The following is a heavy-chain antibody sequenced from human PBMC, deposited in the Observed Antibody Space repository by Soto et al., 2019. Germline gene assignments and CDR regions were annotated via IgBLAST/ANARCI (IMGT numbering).Heavy chain of an antibody. Sequence: GESLKISCKGSGYSFTSYWIGWVRQMPGKGLEWMGIIYPGDSDTRYSPSFQGQVTISADKSISTAYLQRSSLKASDTAMYYCARTRSPYCSGSIDAFDIWGQGTMVTVSS. CDR2: IYPGDSDT. J-gene: IGHJ3*02. D-gene: IGHD3-10*01. V-gene: IGHV5-51*01. CDR3: ARTRSPYCSGSIDAFDI. CDR1: GYSFTSYW.